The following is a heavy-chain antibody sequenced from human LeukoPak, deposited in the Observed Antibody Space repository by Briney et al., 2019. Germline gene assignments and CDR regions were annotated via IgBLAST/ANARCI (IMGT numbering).Heavy chain of an antibody. CDR3: AKDRGSSWFILDP. J-gene: IGHJ5*02. Sequence: PGRSLRLSCAASGFTFSSYGMHWVRQAPGKGLEWVAVIWYGGSNKYYADSVKGRFTISRDNSKNTLYLQMNSLRAEDTAVYYCAKDRGSSWFILDPWGQGTLVTVSP. CDR2: IWYGGSNK. D-gene: IGHD6-13*01. V-gene: IGHV3-30*18. CDR1: GFTFSSYG.